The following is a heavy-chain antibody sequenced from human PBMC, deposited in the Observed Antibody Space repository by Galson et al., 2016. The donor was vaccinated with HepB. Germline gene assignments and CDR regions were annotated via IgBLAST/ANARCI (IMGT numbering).Heavy chain of an antibody. Sequence: SVKVSCKASGGTFSYSISWVRQAPGQGLEWMGGTIPFFDTANYAQNFQGRVTITADGSTTTVYMELRSLRSEDTAVYFCAVVGPRGAFDIWGQGTMVSVSP. V-gene: IGHV1-69*13. CDR2: TIPFFDTA. CDR1: GGTFSYS. CDR3: AVVGPRGAFDI. D-gene: IGHD1-26*01. J-gene: IGHJ3*02.